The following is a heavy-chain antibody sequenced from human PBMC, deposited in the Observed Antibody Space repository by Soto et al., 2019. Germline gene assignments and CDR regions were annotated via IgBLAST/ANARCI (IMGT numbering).Heavy chain of an antibody. D-gene: IGHD2-2*01. Sequence: GGSLRLSCAASGFTFSSYAMHWVRQALGKGLERVAVISYDGSNKYYADSVKGRFTISRDNSKNTLYLQMNSLRAEDTAVYYCAGFPKLVPAVSAYYYYCYGMDFCGQGTTVTVSS. CDR2: ISYDGSNK. CDR1: GFTFSSYA. V-gene: IGHV3-30-3*01. J-gene: IGHJ6*02. CDR3: AGFPKLVPAVSAYYYYCYGMDF.